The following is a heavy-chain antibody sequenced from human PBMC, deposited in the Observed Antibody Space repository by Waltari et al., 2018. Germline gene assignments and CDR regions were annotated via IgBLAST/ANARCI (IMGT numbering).Heavy chain of an antibody. J-gene: IGHJ5*02. D-gene: IGHD3-22*01. CDR3: ARDESDYYDSSGGPNWFDP. Sequence: QVQLQESGPGLVKPSETLSLTCTVSGYSISSGYYWGWIRQPPGKGLEWIGSIYHSGSTYYNPSLKSRVTISVDTSQNQFPLKLSSVTAADTAVYYCARDESDYYDSSGGPNWFDPWGQGTLVTVSP. V-gene: IGHV4-38-2*02. CDR1: GYSISSGYY. CDR2: IYHSGST.